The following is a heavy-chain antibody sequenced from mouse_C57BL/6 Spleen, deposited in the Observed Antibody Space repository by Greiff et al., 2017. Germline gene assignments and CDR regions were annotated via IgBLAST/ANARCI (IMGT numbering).Heavy chain of an antibody. V-gene: IGHV1-54*01. CDR2: INPGSGGT. D-gene: IGHD1-1*02. CDR1: GYAFTNYL. CDR3: ARNGGRTGFAD. J-gene: IGHJ3*01. Sequence: QVQLQQSGAELVRPGTSVKVSCKASGYAFTNYLIEWVKQRPGQGLEWIGVINPGSGGTNYNEKFKGKATLTADKSSSTAYMQLISLTSEDSAVYFCARNGGRTGFADWGKGTLVTVSA.